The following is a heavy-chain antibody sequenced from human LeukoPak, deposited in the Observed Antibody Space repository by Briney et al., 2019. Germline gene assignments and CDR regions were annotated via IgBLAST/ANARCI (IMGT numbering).Heavy chain of an antibody. Sequence: PGGSLRLSCAASGFNFRDSVIHWVRQAPGKGLNWVAIISRDGQDKRFADSVKGRFTISRDNSKNTLYLQMNSLRAEDTAVYYCANGCSSTSCYRAFDYWGQGTLVTVSS. CDR1: GFNFRDSV. V-gene: IGHV3-30*01. D-gene: IGHD2-2*02. CDR2: ISRDGQDK. CDR3: ANGCSSTSCYRAFDY. J-gene: IGHJ4*02.